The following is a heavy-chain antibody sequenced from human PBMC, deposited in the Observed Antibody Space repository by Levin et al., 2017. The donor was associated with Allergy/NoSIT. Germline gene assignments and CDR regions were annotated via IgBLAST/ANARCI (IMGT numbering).Heavy chain of an antibody. D-gene: IGHD3-10*01. Sequence: GESLKISCAASGFTFSSYGMHWVRQAPGKGLEWVAVIWYDGSNKYYADSVKGRFTISRDNSKNTLYLQMNSLRAEDTAVYYCARDPSVVRGVIITWKGRFDPWGQGTLVTVSS. J-gene: IGHJ5*02. CDR2: IWYDGSNK. CDR1: GFTFSSYG. CDR3: ARDPSVVRGVIITWKGRFDP. V-gene: IGHV3-33*01.